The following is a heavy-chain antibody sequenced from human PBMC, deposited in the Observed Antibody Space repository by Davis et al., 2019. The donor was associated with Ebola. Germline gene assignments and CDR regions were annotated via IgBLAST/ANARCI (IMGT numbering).Heavy chain of an antibody. CDR1: GGSISSYY. V-gene: IGHV4-59*08. Sequence: SETLSLTCTVSGGSISSYYWSWIRQPPGKGLEWIGYIYYSGSTNYNPSLKSRVTISVDTSKNQFSLKLSSVTAADTAVYYCARIFTYYYDSSGYFKTYYFDYWGQGTLVTVSS. CDR3: ARIFTYYYDSSGYFKTYYFDY. CDR2: IYYSGST. D-gene: IGHD3-22*01. J-gene: IGHJ4*02.